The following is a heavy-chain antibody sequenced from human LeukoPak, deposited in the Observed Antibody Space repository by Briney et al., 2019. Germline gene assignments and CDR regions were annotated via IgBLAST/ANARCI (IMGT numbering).Heavy chain of an antibody. D-gene: IGHD5-18*01. CDR1: GFTFSSYA. J-gene: IGHJ6*02. CDR2: ISGSGGST. V-gene: IGHV3-23*01. Sequence: PGGSLKLSCAASGFTFSSYAMSWVRQAPGKGLEWVSAISGSGGSTYYADSVKGRFTISRDNSKNTLYLQMNSLRAEDTAVYCCAKDTAMVLNPYYYYGMDVWGQGTTVTVSS. CDR3: AKDTAMVLNPYYYYGMDV.